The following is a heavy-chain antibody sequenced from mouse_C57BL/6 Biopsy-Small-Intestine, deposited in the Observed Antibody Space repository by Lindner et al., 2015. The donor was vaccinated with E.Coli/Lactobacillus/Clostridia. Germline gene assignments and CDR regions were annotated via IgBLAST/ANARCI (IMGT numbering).Heavy chain of an antibody. CDR1: GYTFTSYW. Sequence: VQLQESGAELVKPGASVKLSCKASGYTFTSYWMNWVKQRPGRGLEWIGRIHPSDSETHYNQKFKSKATLTVDKSSSTAYIQLSSLTSEDSAVYYCSRSGSNLYYYAMDYWGQGASVTVSS. CDR2: IHPSDSET. V-gene: IGHV1-74*01. J-gene: IGHJ4*01. D-gene: IGHD2-5*01. CDR3: SRSGSNLYYYAMDY.